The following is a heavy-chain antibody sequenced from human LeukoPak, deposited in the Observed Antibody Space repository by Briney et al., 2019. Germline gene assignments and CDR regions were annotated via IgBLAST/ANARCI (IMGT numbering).Heavy chain of an antibody. V-gene: IGHV3-74*01. J-gene: IGHJ5*02. D-gene: IGHD2-21*02. CDR2: INSDGSRT. CDR3: ARDGSYCGGDCHFPYNWFDP. CDR1: GFTFSRYE. Sequence: GGSLRLSCAASGFTFSRYEMNWVRQAPGKGPVWVSRINSDGSRTSYADSVKGRFTISRDNAKNTLYLQMNSLRAEDTAVYYYARDGSYCGGDCHFPYNWFDPWGQGTLVTVSS.